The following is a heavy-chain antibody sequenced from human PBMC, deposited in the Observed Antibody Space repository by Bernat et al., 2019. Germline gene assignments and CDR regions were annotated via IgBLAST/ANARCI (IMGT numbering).Heavy chain of an antibody. J-gene: IGHJ4*02. CDR1: GFTFSSYE. D-gene: IGHD1-26*01. Sequence: EVQLVESGGGLLQPGGSLRLSCAASGFTFSSYEMNWVRQAPGKGLEWVSYISSSGSTIYYADSVKGRFTISRDNSKNSLYLQMNSLRAEDTDVYYCAREFRWAFDYWGQGTLVTVSS. CDR3: AREFRWAFDY. V-gene: IGHV3-48*03. CDR2: ISSSGSTI.